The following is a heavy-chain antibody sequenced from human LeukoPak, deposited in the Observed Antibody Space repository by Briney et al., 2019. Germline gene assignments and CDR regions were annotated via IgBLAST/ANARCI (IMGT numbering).Heavy chain of an antibody. J-gene: IGHJ4*02. CDR1: GFTVSSNY. CDR3: ASGPPFLKYFEY. V-gene: IGHV3-23*01. Sequence: GGSLRLSCAASGFTVSSNYMSWVRQAPGKGLEWVSGISGSGGSTYYADSVKGRFTISRDNSKNTLYLQMHSLRAEDTALYYCASGPPFLKYFEYWGQGTLVTVSS. D-gene: IGHD3-3*01. CDR2: ISGSGGST.